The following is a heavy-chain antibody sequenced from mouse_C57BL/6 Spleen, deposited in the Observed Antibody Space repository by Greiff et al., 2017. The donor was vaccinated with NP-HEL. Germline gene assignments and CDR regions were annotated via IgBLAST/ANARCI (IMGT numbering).Heavy chain of an antibody. V-gene: IGHV3-6*01. J-gene: IGHJ2*01. CDR3: ARITTVVGYFDY. D-gene: IGHD1-1*01. CDR2: ISYDGSN. CDR1: GYSITSGYY. Sequence: EVQLQQSGPGLVKPSQSLSLTCSVTGYSITSGYYWNWIRQFPGNKLEWMGYISYDGSNNYNPSLKNRISITLDTSKNQFFLKLNSVTTEDTATYYCARITTVVGYFDYWGQGTTLTVSS.